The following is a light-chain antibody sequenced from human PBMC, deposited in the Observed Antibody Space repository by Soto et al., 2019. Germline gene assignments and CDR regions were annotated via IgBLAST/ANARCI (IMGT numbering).Light chain of an antibody. J-gene: IGKJ4*01. V-gene: IGKV3D-20*01. Sequence: EIVLTQSPATLSLSPGDRATLSCAASQSVTSNYIAWYQQKPGLAPRLLIYDASSRATDIPDRFSGSGSGTDFTLTISRLEPEDFAVYYCQHYDTSPALTFGGGTKVEIK. CDR3: QHYDTSPALT. CDR2: DAS. CDR1: QSVTSNY.